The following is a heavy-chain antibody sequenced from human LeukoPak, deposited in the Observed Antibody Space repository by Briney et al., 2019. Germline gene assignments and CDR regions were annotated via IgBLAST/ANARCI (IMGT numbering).Heavy chain of an antibody. Sequence: GGSLRLSCAASGFTFSNSAMSWVRQPPGKGLQWVSSISAGGRTYYADSMKGRFTISRDNSKNTLYLQMNSLRADDTAVYYCTKAPGGLFYYWGQGTLVTVSS. CDR2: ISAGGRT. J-gene: IGHJ4*02. CDR1: GFTFSNSA. CDR3: TKAPGGLFYY. D-gene: IGHD3-10*01. V-gene: IGHV3-23*01.